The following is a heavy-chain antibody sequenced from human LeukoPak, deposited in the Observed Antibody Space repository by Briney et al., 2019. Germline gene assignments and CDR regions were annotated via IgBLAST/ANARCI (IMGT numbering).Heavy chain of an antibody. CDR1: GGSISNSSFY. V-gene: IGHV4-39*02. CDR3: ARRIAAPGIFWFDT. J-gene: IGHJ5*02. Sequence: SETLSLTCTVSGGSISNSSFYWVWIRQPPGKGLEWIGSIYYSGSAYYSPSLKSRVTISVDTSKNHFSLRLSSVTAADTAVYYCARRIAAPGIFWFDTWGQGILVTVSS. D-gene: IGHD6-13*01. CDR2: IYYSGSA.